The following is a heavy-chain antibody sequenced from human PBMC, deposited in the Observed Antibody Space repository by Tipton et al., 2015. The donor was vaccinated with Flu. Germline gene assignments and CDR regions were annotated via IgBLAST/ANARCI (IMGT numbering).Heavy chain of an antibody. V-gene: IGHV4-34*01. CDR3: ARPGVAEYYFDY. J-gene: IGHJ4*02. CDR1: GGSFRAYY. Sequence: TLSLTCAVYGGSFRAYYWSWIRQPPGKGLEWIGEINHSGSTNYNPSLKSRVTISVDKSKNQFSLQLSSVTAADTAVYYCARPGVAEYYFDYWGQGTLVTVSS. D-gene: IGHD1-14*01. CDR2: INHSGST.